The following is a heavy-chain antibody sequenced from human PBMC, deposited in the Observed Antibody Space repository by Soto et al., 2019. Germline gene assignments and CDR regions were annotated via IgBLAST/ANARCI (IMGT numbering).Heavy chain of an antibody. CDR2: IYNTGST. J-gene: IGHJ2*01. D-gene: IGHD3-10*01. CDR1: GVSISTISYY. Sequence: PSQPLSLTCAVSGVSISTISYYWSWVRLAPGKGLEWIASIYNTGSTYYNPSLNSRVTISVDTSKNQFSLNLSSMTAADTSVYYCVRHAASSSIMCFSGYFDLWGSGTLVTVSS. V-gene: IGHV4-39*01. CDR3: VRHAASSSIMCFSGYFDL.